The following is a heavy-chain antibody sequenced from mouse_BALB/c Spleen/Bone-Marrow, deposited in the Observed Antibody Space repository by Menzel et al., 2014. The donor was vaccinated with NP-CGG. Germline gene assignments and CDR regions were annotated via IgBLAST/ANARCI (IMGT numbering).Heavy chain of an antibody. D-gene: IGHD2-4*01. CDR2: ISGGGSYA. CDR3: ARHAYYDQTEVSFVY. CDR1: GFTFSNYG. J-gene: IGHJ3*01. Sequence: VQLKESGGGLVKPGGSLKLSCAASGFTFSNYGMSWARQTPEKRLEWVATISGGGSYAFYSDSVKGRFTISRDNAKNNLYLQLSSLRSEDTALYYCARHAYYDQTEVSFVYWGQGTLVTVSA. V-gene: IGHV5-9-2*01.